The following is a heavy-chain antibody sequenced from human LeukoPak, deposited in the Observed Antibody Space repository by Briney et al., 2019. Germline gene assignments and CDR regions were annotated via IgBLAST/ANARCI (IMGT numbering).Heavy chain of an antibody. CDR2: ISYSGSA. CDR3: ARDRYCSGGLCYSGRFDP. V-gene: IGHV4-59*01. D-gene: IGHD2-15*01. CDR1: GGSISSYY. J-gene: IGHJ5*02. Sequence: SETLSLTCTVSGGSISSYYWSWIRQPPGKGLEWIGYISYSGSANYNPTLKGRVTISVDTSKNQFSLKLSSVTAADTAVYYCARDRYCSGGLCYSGRFDPWGQGTLVTVSS.